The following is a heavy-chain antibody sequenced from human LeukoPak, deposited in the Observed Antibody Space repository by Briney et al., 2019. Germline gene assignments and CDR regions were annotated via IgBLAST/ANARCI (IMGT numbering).Heavy chain of an antibody. V-gene: IGHV4-59*01. CDR3: ARSYSSGFSGFDY. J-gene: IGHJ4*02. CDR1: GGSISSYY. CDR2: IYYSGST. Sequence: SETLSLTCTVSGGSISSYYWSWIRQPPGKGLEWIGYIYYSGSTNYNSSLKSRVTISVDTSKNQFSLKLSSVTAADTAVYYCARSYSSGFSGFDYWGQGTLVTVSS. D-gene: IGHD6-19*01.